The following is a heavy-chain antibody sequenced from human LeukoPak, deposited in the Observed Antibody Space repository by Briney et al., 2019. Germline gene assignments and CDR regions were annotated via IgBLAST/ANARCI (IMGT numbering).Heavy chain of an antibody. V-gene: IGHV3-21*01. Sequence: PGGSLRLSCAASGFTFSTYSMNWVRQAPGKGLEWVSSVISSSSYIYYADSVKGRFTISRDNAKNSLYLQMNSLRAEDTAVYYCARDPQYCSGGSCYSFDYWGQGTLVTVSS. D-gene: IGHD2-15*01. CDR1: GFTFSTYS. CDR2: VISSSSYI. J-gene: IGHJ4*02. CDR3: ARDPQYCSGGSCYSFDY.